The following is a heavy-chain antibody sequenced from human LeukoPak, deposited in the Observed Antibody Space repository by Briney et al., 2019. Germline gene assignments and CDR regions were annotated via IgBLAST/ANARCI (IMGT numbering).Heavy chain of an antibody. J-gene: IGHJ4*02. CDR3: ATSVIDTPMVDFNYLDY. V-gene: IGHV1-18*01. Sequence: ASVKVSCKASGYTFTSYGISWVRQAPGRGLEWMGWISAYNGNTNYAQKLQGRVTMTTDTSTSTAYMELRSLRSDDTAVYYCATSVIDTPMVDFNYLDYWGQGTLVTVSS. CDR1: GYTFTSYG. D-gene: IGHD5-18*01. CDR2: ISAYNGNT.